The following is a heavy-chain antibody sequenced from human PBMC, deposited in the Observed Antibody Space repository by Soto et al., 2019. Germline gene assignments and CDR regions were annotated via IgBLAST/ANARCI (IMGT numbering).Heavy chain of an antibody. Sequence: SQTLSLTCAISGDSVSSNTASWNWIRQSPSRGLEWLGRTYFRSKWYNDYAVSVRSRIIINPDTSNNQFSLQLNSVTPEDTAVYFCAKGDNLGPKTGYAFDPWGQGIMVTVSS. J-gene: IGHJ5*02. CDR1: GDSVSSNTAS. CDR2: TYFRSKWYN. D-gene: IGHD5-12*01. V-gene: IGHV6-1*01. CDR3: AKGDNLGPKTGYAFDP.